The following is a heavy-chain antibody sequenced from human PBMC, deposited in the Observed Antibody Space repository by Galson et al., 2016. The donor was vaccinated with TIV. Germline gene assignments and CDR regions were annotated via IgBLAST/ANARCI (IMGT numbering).Heavy chain of an antibody. CDR1: GFTFSNYG. D-gene: IGHD2-15*01. CDR3: AKSDRAAPRPTSYYMDD. CDR2: ISYDGSNK. Sequence: SLRLSCSASGFTFSNYGMHWVRQAPGKGLEWVAVISYDGSNKYYADSVKGRFTISRDNSKNALYLQMNSLRAEDTAVYYCAKSDRAAPRPTSYYMDDWGKGTTVTVSS. V-gene: IGHV3-30*18. J-gene: IGHJ6*03.